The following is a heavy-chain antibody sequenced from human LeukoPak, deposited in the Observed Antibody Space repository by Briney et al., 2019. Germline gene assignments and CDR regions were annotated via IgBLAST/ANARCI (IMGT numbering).Heavy chain of an antibody. CDR2: IYHSGST. D-gene: IGHD3-10*01. Sequence: SETLSLTCAVSGGSISSGGYSWSWIRQPPGKGLEWIGYIYHSGSTYYNPSLKSRVTISVDRSKNQFSLKLSSVTAADTAVYYCAAAYYQGSGRQAFDYWGQGTLVTVSS. V-gene: IGHV4-30-2*01. J-gene: IGHJ4*02. CDR1: GGSISSGGYS. CDR3: AAAYYQGSGRQAFDY.